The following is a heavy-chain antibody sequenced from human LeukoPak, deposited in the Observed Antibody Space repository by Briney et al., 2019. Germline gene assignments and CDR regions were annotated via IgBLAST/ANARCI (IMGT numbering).Heavy chain of an antibody. CDR1: GGSISSGGYY. Sequence: SQTLSLTCTVSGGSISSGGYYWSWIRQHPGKGLEWIGYIYYSGSTYYNPSLKSRVTISVDKSKNQFSLKLSSVTAADTAVYYCARGETIVVVPAAIWFDPWGQGTLVTVSS. CDR2: IYYSGST. CDR3: ARGETIVVVPAAIWFDP. V-gene: IGHV4-31*03. D-gene: IGHD2-2*01. J-gene: IGHJ5*02.